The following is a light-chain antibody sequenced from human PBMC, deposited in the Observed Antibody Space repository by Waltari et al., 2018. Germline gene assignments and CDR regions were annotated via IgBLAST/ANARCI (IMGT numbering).Light chain of an antibody. J-gene: IGKJ4*01. CDR3: XXXSNWXXLT. V-gene: IGKV3-11*01. CDR1: QSVSSY. Sequence: EIVLTQSPATLSLSPGERATLSCRASQSVSSYLAWFQQKPGQAPRLLIYDASNRATGIPARFSGSGSGTDFTLTISSXXXEXFAVYYCXXXSNWXXLTFGGGTXVEXK. CDR2: DAS.